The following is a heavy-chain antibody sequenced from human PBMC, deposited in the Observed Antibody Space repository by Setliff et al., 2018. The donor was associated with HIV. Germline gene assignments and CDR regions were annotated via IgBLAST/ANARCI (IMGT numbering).Heavy chain of an antibody. D-gene: IGHD1-26*01. CDR3: AKTSVGATGLYAFDI. CDR1: GGSISSGTYY. CDR2: VSASGST. V-gene: IGHV4-61*02. Sequence: SETLSLTCTVSGGSISSGTYYWSWIRQPAGKGLEWIGRVSASGSTNYNPSLKSRVTISVDTSKNQFSLRLTSMTAADTAVYYCAKTSVGATGLYAFDIWGQGTMVTVSS. J-gene: IGHJ3*02.